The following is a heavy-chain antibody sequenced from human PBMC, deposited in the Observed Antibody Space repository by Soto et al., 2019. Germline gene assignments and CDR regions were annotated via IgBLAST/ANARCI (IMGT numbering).Heavy chain of an antibody. CDR1: GGSISSGGYS. Sequence: SETLSLTCAVSGGSISSGGYSWSWIRQPPGKGLEWIGYIYHSGSTYYNPSLKSRVTISVDRSKNQFSLKLSSVTAADTAVYYCARQNSSGYYYGRDYFDYWGPGTLVTVSS. J-gene: IGHJ4*02. CDR3: ARQNSSGYYYGRDYFDY. D-gene: IGHD3-22*01. CDR2: IYHSGST. V-gene: IGHV4-30-2*01.